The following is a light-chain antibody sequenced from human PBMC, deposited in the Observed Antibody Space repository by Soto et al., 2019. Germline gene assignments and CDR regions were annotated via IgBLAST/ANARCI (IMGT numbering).Light chain of an antibody. CDR1: SSDVGGYNY. CDR3: CSYAGSTYV. Sequence: QSALTQPRSVSGSPGQSVTISCTGTSSDVGGYNYVSWYQQHPGKAPKLMIYDVSKRPSGVPDRFSGSKSGNTASLTISGLQAEDEADYYCCSYAGSTYVFATGTKLTVL. CDR2: DVS. V-gene: IGLV2-11*01. J-gene: IGLJ1*01.